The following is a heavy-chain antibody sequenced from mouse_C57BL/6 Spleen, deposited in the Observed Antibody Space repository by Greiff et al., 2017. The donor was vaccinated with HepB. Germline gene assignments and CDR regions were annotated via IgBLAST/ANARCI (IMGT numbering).Heavy chain of an antibody. D-gene: IGHD1-1*01. J-gene: IGHJ2*01. V-gene: IGHV1-50*01. CDR1: GYTFTSYW. Sequence: VQLQQPGAELVKPGASVKLSCKASGYTFTSYWMQWVKQRPGQGLEWIGEIDPSDSYTNYNQKFKGKATLTVDTSSSTAYMQLSSLTSEDSAVYYCARKGGYYGSSDYWGQGTTLTVSS. CDR2: IDPSDSYT. CDR3: ARKGGYYGSSDY.